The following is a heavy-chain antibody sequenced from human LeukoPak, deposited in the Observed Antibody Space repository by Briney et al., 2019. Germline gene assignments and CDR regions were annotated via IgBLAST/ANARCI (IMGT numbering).Heavy chain of an antibody. CDR2: INPNSGDT. J-gene: IGHJ4*02. CDR3: ARDRGPYYFDY. V-gene: IGHV1-2*02. D-gene: IGHD3-10*01. Sequence: GASVKVSCKASGYTFTGYYMHWVRQAPGQGLEWMGWINPNSGDTNYAQKFQGRVTMTRDTSINTAYMELSRLTSDDTAVYYCARDRGPYYFDYWGQGTLVTVSS. CDR1: GYTFTGYY.